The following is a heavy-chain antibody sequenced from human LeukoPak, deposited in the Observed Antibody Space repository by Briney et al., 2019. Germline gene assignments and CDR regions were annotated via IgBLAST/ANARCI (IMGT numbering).Heavy chain of an antibody. CDR3: ARDSLYGVVDY. CDR2: INPSGGST. V-gene: IGHV1-46*01. CDR1: GYTFTSYH. Sequence: GASVKVSCKTSGYTFTSYHIHWVRQAPGQGLEWMGIINPSGGSTSYAQKFQGRVTMTRDTSTSTVYMYLSSLRSEDTAVYYCARDSLYGVVDYWGQGTLVTVSS. J-gene: IGHJ4*02. D-gene: IGHD4-17*01.